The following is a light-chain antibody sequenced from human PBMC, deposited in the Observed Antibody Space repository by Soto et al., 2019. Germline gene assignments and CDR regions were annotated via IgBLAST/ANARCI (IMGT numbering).Light chain of an antibody. Sequence: EIVLTQSPGTLSLSPGERATLSCRASQSVSSSYLAWYQQKPGQAPRLLIYGASSRATGIPDRFRGSGSGTDFTLTISSLEPEDFAVYYCQQYGSSPTWTFDQGTKVEIK. CDR2: GAS. J-gene: IGKJ1*01. CDR3: QQYGSSPTWT. V-gene: IGKV3-20*01. CDR1: QSVSSSY.